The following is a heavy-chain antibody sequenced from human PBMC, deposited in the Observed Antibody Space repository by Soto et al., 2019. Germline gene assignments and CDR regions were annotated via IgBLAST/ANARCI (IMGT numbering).Heavy chain of an antibody. CDR1: GFTFSSYS. V-gene: IGHV3-21*01. CDR3: ARVSSSGHHYFDY. J-gene: IGHJ4*02. Sequence: GGSLRLSCAASGFTFSSYSMIWVRQAPGRGLECVSSITSSSSYRFYADSLKGRFTISRDNAKNSLYLQMNSLRAEDTAVYYCARVSSSGHHYFDYWGQGTLVTVSS. CDR2: ITSSSSYR. D-gene: IGHD3-22*01.